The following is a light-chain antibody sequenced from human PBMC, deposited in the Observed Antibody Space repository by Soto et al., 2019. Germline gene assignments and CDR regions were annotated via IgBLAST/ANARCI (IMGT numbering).Light chain of an antibody. CDR2: ATN. CDR3: PSYDDSLSGV. J-gene: IGLJ2*01. Sequence: QSVLTQPPSVSGAPGQRVTISCTGSSSNIGAGYDVHWYQQPPGTAPRLLIFATNNRPSGVPDRFSGSKSGTSASLAISGLKSEDEAYYYCPSYDDSLSGVFGGGTKLTVL. CDR1: SSNIGAGYD. V-gene: IGLV1-40*01.